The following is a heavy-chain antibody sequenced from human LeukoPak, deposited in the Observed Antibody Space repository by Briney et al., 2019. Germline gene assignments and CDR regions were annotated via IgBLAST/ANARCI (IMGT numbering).Heavy chain of an antibody. CDR1: GYTFTVNY. J-gene: IGHJ4*02. V-gene: IGHV1-2*02. Sequence: GASVKVSCKASGYTFTVNYIHWVRQAPEQGLEWVGWINPNSGGTKYAQKFQGRVTMTRDTSISTAYMELSSLRSDDTAVSYCARAKFPPFVDDWGRGRLVSVSS. CDR2: INPNSGGT. D-gene: IGHD2-21*01. CDR3: ARAKFPPFVDD.